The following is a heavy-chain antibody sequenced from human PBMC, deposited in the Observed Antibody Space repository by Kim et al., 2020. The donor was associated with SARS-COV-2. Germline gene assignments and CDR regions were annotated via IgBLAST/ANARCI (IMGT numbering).Heavy chain of an antibody. CDR2: INHSGST. J-gene: IGHJ2*01. D-gene: IGHD1-7*01. CDR1: GGSFSGYY. V-gene: IGHV4-34*01. Sequence: SETLSLTCAVYGGSFSGYYWSWIRQPPGKGLEWIGEINHSGSTNYNPSLKSRVTISVDTSKNQFSLKLSSVTAADTAVYYCARGRTTARASIWYFDLWGRGTLVTVSS. CDR3: ARGRTTARASIWYFDL.